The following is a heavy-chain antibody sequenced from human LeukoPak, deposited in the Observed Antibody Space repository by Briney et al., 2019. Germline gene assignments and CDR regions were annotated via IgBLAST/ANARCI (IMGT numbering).Heavy chain of an antibody. J-gene: IGHJ5*02. V-gene: IGHV4-34*01. D-gene: IGHD6-19*01. CDR2: INHSGST. CDR3: ARSRPSSGRYWFDP. CDR1: GGSFSGYY. Sequence: KASETLSLTCAVYGGSFSGYYWSWIRQPPGKGLEWIGEINHSGSTNYNPSLKSRVTISRDTSKNHFSLELSSATAADTAVYYCARSRPSSGRYWFDPWGQGTLVTVSS.